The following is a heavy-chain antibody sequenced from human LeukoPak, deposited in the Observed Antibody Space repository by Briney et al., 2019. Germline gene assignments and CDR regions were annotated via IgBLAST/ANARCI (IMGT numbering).Heavy chain of an antibody. D-gene: IGHD2-8*01. CDR1: GFTFSAYW. J-gene: IGHJ4*02. CDR2: VKYDGSTT. CDR3: ARDDCTNGVCCFDY. Sequence: GGSLRLSCAASGFTFSAYWMHWVRQAPGKGLVWVSRVKYDGSTTTYADSVKGRFTISRDNAKNSLYLQMDSLRAEDTAVYYCARDDCTNGVCCFDYWGQGTLVTVSS. V-gene: IGHV3-74*01.